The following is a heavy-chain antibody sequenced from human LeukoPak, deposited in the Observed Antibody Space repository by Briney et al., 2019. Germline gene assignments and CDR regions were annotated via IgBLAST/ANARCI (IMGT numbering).Heavy chain of an antibody. J-gene: IGHJ4*02. CDR1: GGSISSSSYY. CDR3: ARLLDSSGYYAHFDY. Sequence: SETLSLTCTVSGGSISSSSYYWGWIRQPPGKGLEWIGSIYYGGSTYYNPSLKSRVTISVDTSKNQFSLKLSSVTAADTAVYYCARLLDSSGYYAHFDYWGQGTLVTVSS. D-gene: IGHD3-22*01. V-gene: IGHV4-39*01. CDR2: IYYGGST.